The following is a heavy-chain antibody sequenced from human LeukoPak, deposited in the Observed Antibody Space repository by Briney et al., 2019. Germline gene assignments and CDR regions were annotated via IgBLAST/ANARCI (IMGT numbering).Heavy chain of an antibody. D-gene: IGHD3-10*01. CDR1: GFTFNTYG. CDR2: ISGSGGST. J-gene: IGHJ4*02. CDR3: AGRGSGSYFDY. Sequence: GGSLRLSCAASGFTFNTYGTNWVRQAPGKGLEWVSAISGSGGSTYYADSVKGRFTISRDNSKNTLYLQMHSLRAEDTAVYYCAGRGSGSYFDYWGQGTLVTVSS. V-gene: IGHV3-23*01.